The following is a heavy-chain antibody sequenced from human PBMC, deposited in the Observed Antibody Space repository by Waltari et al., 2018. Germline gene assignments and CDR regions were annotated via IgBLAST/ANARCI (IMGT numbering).Heavy chain of an antibody. V-gene: IGHV3-30*18. Sequence: QVQLVESGGGVVQPGRSLRLSCAASGFTFSSYGMHWVRQAPGKGLEWVAVISYDGSNKYHADAEKDRFTNSRDKSKITLYLQMSSVRAEDRAVYYGAKGIYGRALGDFDYWGQGTLVTVSS. J-gene: IGHJ4*02. CDR1: GFTFSSYG. D-gene: IGHD3-16*01. CDR2: ISYDGSNK. CDR3: AKGIYGRALGDFDY.